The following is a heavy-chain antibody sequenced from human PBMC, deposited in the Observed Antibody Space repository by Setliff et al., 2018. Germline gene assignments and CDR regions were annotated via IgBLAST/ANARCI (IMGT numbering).Heavy chain of an antibody. V-gene: IGHV4-61*09. CDR1: GGSISSRTYY. J-gene: IGHJ5*02. Sequence: PSETLSLTCNVSGGSISSRTYYWSWIRQPAGKGLEWIGHIYTSWSTNYNPSLKSRVTMSVDTTKNQFSLKLTSVTAADTAVYYCGRGFSRIEGWGNWFDPWGQGILVTVSS. CDR2: IYTSWST. D-gene: IGHD2-15*01. CDR3: GRGFSRIEGWGNWFDP.